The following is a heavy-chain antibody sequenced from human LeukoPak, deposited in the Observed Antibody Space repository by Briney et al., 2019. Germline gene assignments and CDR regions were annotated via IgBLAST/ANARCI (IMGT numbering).Heavy chain of an antibody. D-gene: IGHD6-13*01. CDR2: IIPIVGTA. Sequence: GASVTVSCKASGGTFSSYAIGWVRQAPGQGREWMGGIIPIVGTANYAQKFQGRATITADESTSTAYRELSSLRSEDTAVYYCARDTGHSSSWYAYYFDYWGQGTLVTVSS. CDR1: GGTFSSYA. CDR3: ARDTGHSSSWYAYYFDY. J-gene: IGHJ4*02. V-gene: IGHV1-69*13.